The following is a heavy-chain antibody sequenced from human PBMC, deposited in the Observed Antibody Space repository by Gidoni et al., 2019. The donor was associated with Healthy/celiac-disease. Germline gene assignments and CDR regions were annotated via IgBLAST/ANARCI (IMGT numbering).Heavy chain of an antibody. Sequence: QVQLVQSGAEVKKPGASVKVSCKASGSTFTGYYMHWVRQAPGQGLEWMGGINPNSGATNYPQKFQGRVTLTRDTSISPAYMELSRLSSDDTAVYYCARVGGEDYLDYWGQGPLVTFSS. CDR3: ARVGGEDYLDY. CDR1: GSTFTGYY. V-gene: IGHV1-2*02. CDR2: INPNSGAT. D-gene: IGHD3-3*01. J-gene: IGHJ4*02.